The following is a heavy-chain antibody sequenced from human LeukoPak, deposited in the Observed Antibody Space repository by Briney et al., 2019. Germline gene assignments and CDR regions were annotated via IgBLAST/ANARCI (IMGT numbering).Heavy chain of an antibody. CDR3: ARDFGTTGWHTFDY. D-gene: IGHD6-19*01. V-gene: IGHV6-1*01. J-gene: IGHJ4*01. CDR1: GDSVSSKNGA. CDR2: TYYGSKWYN. Sequence: SQTLSLTCVVSGDSVSSKNGAWNWIRQSPSRGLKWLGRTYYGSKWYNDYAESMEGRMTISQDTSKNQYSLHLNSVTPDDTAVYYCARDFGTTGWHTFDYCGQGTLVTVSS.